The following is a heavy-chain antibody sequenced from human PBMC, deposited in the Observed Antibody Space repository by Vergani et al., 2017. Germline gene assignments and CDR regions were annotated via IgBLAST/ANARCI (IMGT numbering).Heavy chain of an antibody. V-gene: IGHV3-74*02. D-gene: IGHD4-17*01. CDR2: INSDGSST. CDR1: GFTFSSYA. CDR3: ARFASTGAFDY. J-gene: IGHJ4*02. Sequence: EVQLLESGGGLVQPGGSLRLSCAASGFTFSSYAMSWVRQAPGKGLVWVSRINSDGSSTSYADSVKGRFTISRDNAKNTLYLQMNSLRAEDTAVYYCARFASTGAFDYWGQGTLVTVSS.